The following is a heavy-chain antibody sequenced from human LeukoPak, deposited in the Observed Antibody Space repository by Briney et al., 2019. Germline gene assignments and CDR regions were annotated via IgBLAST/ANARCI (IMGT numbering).Heavy chain of an antibody. CDR2: IYPRDSDI. Sequence: GESLKISCKGSGYSFSTYWIAWVRQMPGKGLEWMGIIYPRDSDIRYSPPFQGQVTISADKSISTAYLQWNSLKASDTAMYYCARMIGLGEVSPYFDYWGQGSLVTVSS. CDR1: GYSFSTYW. CDR3: ARMIGLGEVSPYFDY. V-gene: IGHV5-51*01. J-gene: IGHJ4*02. D-gene: IGHD3-16*02.